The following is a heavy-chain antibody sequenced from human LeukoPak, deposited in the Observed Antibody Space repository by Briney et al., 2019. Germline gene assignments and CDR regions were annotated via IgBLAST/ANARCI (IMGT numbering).Heavy chain of an antibody. J-gene: IGHJ4*02. CDR3: AREVRVVGATHPFDY. CDR1: GFTLVSYG. V-gene: IGHV3-30*02. D-gene: IGHD1-26*01. CDR2: IRYDGSNK. Sequence: TGGSLRLSCAASGFTLVSYGIHWVRQAPGKGLEWVAFIRYDGSNKYYADSVKGRFTISRDNSKKTLYLQMNSLRAEDTAVYYCAREVRVVGATHPFDYWGQGTLVTVSS.